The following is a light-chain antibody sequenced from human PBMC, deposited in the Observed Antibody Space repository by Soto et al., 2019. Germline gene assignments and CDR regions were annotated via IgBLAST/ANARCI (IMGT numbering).Light chain of an antibody. CDR3: ATWDDSLNARGV. Sequence: QSVLTQTPSASGTPGQTVTISCSGSRSNIGNNAVSWYQQFPGTAPKLLIYNNNQRPSGVPDRFSGSKSGTSASLAIRGLQSEDEADYYCATWDDSLNARGVFGGGTKVTVL. CDR1: RSNIGNNA. J-gene: IGLJ3*02. V-gene: IGLV1-44*01. CDR2: NNN.